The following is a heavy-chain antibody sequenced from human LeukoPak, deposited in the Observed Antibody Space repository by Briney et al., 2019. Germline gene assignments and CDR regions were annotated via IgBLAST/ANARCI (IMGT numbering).Heavy chain of an antibody. J-gene: IGHJ5*02. CDR3: ARGRSYDLFDP. Sequence: PGGSLRLSCAASGFIVSSNYMNWVRQAPGKGLEWVSVIYSSGSTYYADSVKGRFTISRDNSKNTLYLQMNSLRVEDTAVYYCARGRSYDLFDPWGQGTPVTVSS. D-gene: IGHD1-26*01. V-gene: IGHV3-53*01. CDR1: GFIVSSNY. CDR2: IYSSGST.